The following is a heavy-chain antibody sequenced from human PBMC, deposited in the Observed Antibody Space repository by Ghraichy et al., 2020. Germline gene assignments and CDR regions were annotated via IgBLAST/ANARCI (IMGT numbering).Heavy chain of an antibody. Sequence: GSLNISCAASGFTFNTYYMTWVRQAPGKGLEWVANIKQDGSERYYVDSVKGRFTISRDNAKDSVYLQMSSLRAEDTAVYFCGRGGYIYGSNPVDYWGQGTQVTVSS. CDR1: GFTFNTYY. D-gene: IGHD5-18*01. J-gene: IGHJ4*02. CDR2: IKQDGSER. CDR3: GRGGYIYGSNPVDY. V-gene: IGHV3-7*04.